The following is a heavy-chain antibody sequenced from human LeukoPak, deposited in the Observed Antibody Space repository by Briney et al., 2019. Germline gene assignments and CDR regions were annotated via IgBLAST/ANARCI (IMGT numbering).Heavy chain of an antibody. Sequence: SQTLSLTCTVSGGSISSGGYYWSWLRQHPGKGLEWIGYIYYSGSTYYNPSLKSRVTISVDTSKNQFSLKLSSVTAADTAVYYCARDGGSSTGYAFDIWGQGTMVTVSS. CDR1: GGSISSGGYY. V-gene: IGHV4-31*03. J-gene: IGHJ3*02. D-gene: IGHD2-2*01. CDR3: ARDGGSSTGYAFDI. CDR2: IYYSGST.